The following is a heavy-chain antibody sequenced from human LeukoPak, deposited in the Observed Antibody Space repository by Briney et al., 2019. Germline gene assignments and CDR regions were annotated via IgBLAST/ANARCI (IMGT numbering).Heavy chain of an antibody. CDR3: AKDHLAVVITTFYY. V-gene: IGHV3-74*01. CDR1: GFTFSSYW. D-gene: IGHD3-22*01. J-gene: IGHJ4*02. CDR2: INSDGSST. Sequence: GGSLRLSCAASGFTFSSYWMHWVRQAPGKGLVWVSRINSDGSSTSYADSVKGRFTISRDNANNTLYLQMNSLRAEDTALYYCAKDHLAVVITTFYYWGQGTLVTVSS.